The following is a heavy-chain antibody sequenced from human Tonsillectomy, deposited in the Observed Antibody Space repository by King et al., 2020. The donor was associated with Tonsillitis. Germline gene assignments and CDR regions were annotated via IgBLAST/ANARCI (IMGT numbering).Heavy chain of an antibody. D-gene: IGHD1-26*01. CDR2: IYYSGST. CDR1: GGSISSYY. Sequence: QLQESGPGLVKPSETLSLTCTVSGGSISSYYWSWIRQPPGKGLEWIGYIYYSGSTNHNPSLKSRVTISVDPSKNQPSLKLSSVTAADTAVYYCARLIEGATLDYYYGMDVWGQGTTVTVSS. V-gene: IGHV4-59*01. J-gene: IGHJ6*02. CDR3: ARLIEGATLDYYYGMDV.